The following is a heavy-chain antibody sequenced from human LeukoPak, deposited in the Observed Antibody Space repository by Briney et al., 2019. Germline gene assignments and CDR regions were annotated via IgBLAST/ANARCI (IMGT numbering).Heavy chain of an antibody. J-gene: IGHJ6*02. CDR2: IYSGGST. CDR1: GFTVSSNY. D-gene: IGHD3-3*01. CDR3: ASLAIFGVGHYYYGMDV. Sequence: PGGSLRLSCAASGFTVSSNYMSWVRQAPGKGLEWVSVIYSGGSTYYADSVKGRFTISRDNSKNTLYLQMNSLRAEDTAVYYCASLAIFGVGHYYYGMDVWGQGTTVTVSS. V-gene: IGHV3-66*01.